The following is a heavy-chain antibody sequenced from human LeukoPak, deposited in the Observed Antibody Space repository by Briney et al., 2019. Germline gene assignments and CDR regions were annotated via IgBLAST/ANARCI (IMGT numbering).Heavy chain of an antibody. J-gene: IGHJ6*02. CDR1: GGSISSGGYS. CDR3: ARGLGYCSSTSCYEDYYGMDV. D-gene: IGHD2-2*01. V-gene: IGHV4-30-2*01. Sequence: PSQTLSLTCAVSGGSISSGGYSWSWIRQPPGKGLEWIGYIYHSGSTYYNPSLKSRVTISVDRSKNQFSLKLSSVTAADTAVYYCARGLGYCSSTSCYEDYYGMDVWGQGTTVTVSS. CDR2: IYHSGST.